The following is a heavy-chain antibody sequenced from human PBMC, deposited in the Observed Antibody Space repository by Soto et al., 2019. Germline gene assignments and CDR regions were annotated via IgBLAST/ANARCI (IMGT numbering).Heavy chain of an antibody. CDR3: THLLSLAHPYSYL. CDR1: GFTLSYYH. J-gene: IGHJ4*02. CDR2: IKSQASGGTI. Sequence: PGGSLRLSCAASGFTLSYYHMDWVRQAPGKRLEWVGRIKSQASGGTIDYAAPVKGRFTISRDDSKNTVYLQMDSLKTEDTAVYYCTHLLSLAHPYSYLWGQGTQVTVSS. V-gene: IGHV3-15*07. D-gene: IGHD2-21*01.